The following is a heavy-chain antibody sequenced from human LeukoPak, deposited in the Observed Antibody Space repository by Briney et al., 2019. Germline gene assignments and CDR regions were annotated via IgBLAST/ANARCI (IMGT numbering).Heavy chain of an antibody. V-gene: IGHV3-48*03. CDR1: GFTFSSYE. CDR3: ARGRNSYGPFDY. J-gene: IGHJ4*02. Sequence: PGGSLRLSCAASGFTFSSYEMNWVRQAPGKGLEWVSYISSSGSTIYYADSVKGRFTISRDNAKNSLYLQMNSLRAEDTAVYYCARGRNSYGPFDYWGQGTLVTVSS. D-gene: IGHD5-18*01. CDR2: ISSSGSTI.